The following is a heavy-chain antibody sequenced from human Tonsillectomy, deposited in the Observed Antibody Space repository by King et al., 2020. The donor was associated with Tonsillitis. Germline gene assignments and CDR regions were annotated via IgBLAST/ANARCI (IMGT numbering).Heavy chain of an antibody. J-gene: IGHJ6*03. CDR2: ISRSSSDI. D-gene: IGHD4-17*01. V-gene: IGHV3-21*01. CDR1: GFTFSSYS. Sequence: VQLVESGGGLVKPGGSLRLSCAASGFTFSSYSMNWVRQAPGKGLEWVSSISRSSSDIYYADSMTGRFTFSRDNAKNSLYLQMDSLRAEDTAVFYCAGVVDYSAYDDYDDYENCYYYMDVWGKGTTVTVSS. CDR3: AGVVDYSAYDDYDDYENCYYYMDV.